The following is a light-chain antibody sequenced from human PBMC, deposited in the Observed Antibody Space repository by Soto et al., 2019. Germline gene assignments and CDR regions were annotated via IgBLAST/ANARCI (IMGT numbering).Light chain of an antibody. CDR3: QAWDSSTVV. V-gene: IGLV3-1*01. Sequence: SSELTQPPSVSVSPGQTASITCSGDKLGDKYVCWYQQKAGQSPVLVIFQDSKRPSGIPERFSGSNSGNTATLTISGTQAMDEADYYCQAWDSSTVVFGGGTKLTVL. CDR2: QDS. J-gene: IGLJ2*01. CDR1: KLGDKY.